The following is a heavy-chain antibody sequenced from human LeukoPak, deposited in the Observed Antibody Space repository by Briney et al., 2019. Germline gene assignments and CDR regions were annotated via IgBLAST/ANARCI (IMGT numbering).Heavy chain of an antibody. CDR1: GGTFSSYA. J-gene: IGHJ2*01. CDR2: IIPILGIA. Sequence: SVKVSCKASGGTFSSYAISWVRQAPGQGLEWMGRIIPILGIANYAQKFQGRVTITADKSTSTAYMELSSLRSEDTAVYYCARDHPIAVLWLGYFDLWGRGTLVTVSS. CDR3: ARDHPIAVLWLGYFDL. V-gene: IGHV1-69*04. D-gene: IGHD6-19*01.